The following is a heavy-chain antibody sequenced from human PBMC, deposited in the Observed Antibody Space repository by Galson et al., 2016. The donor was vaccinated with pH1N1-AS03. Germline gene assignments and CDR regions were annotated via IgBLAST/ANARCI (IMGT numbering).Heavy chain of an antibody. Sequence: SLRLSCAASGFTFSNKWMHWVRHTPGKGLVWVSRISSDGSSISYADSVKGRFTTSRDNAKNTLYLQMNSLRAEDTGVYYCARGLGGYNGYALDYWGQGTLVTVSS. D-gene: IGHD5-12*01. CDR1: GFTFSNKW. CDR2: ISSDGSSI. V-gene: IGHV3-74*01. CDR3: ARGLGGYNGYALDY. J-gene: IGHJ4*02.